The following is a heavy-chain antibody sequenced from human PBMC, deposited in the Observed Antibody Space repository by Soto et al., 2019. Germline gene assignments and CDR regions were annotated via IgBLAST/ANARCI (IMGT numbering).Heavy chain of an antibody. CDR1: GFTFSSYA. V-gene: IGHV3-23*01. Sequence: EVQLLESGGGLVQPGGSLRLSCAASGFTFSSYAMSWVRQAPGKGLEWVSAISGSGGSTYYADSVKGRFTISRDNSKNTLYLQMNSLRAEDTAVYYCAKGLYGSGSYSDWFDPWGPGTLVTVSS. J-gene: IGHJ5*02. CDR3: AKGLYGSGSYSDWFDP. CDR2: ISGSGGST. D-gene: IGHD3-10*01.